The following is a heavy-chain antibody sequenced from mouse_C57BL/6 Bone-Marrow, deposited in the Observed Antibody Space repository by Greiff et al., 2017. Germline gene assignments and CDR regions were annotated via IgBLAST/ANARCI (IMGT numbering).Heavy chain of an antibody. Sequence: VQLQQSGAELVRPGASVTLSCKASGYTFTDYEMHWVKQTPVHGLEWIGAIDPSTCCTAYNQKFTGKALLTAEKSSSTAYTELRSLTSEDSAVYYCTRGVPYAMDYWGQGTSVTVSS. CDR1: GYTFTDYE. V-gene: IGHV1-15*01. J-gene: IGHJ4*01. CDR3: TRGVPYAMDY. CDR2: IDPSTCCT.